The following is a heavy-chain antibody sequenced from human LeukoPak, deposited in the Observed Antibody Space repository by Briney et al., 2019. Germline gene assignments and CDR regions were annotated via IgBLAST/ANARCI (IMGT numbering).Heavy chain of an antibody. CDR2: ISGSGGRT. CDR3: ARAHLTSGRVGYRTMDY. CDR1: GFTFSSYA. D-gene: IGHD4/OR15-4a*01. J-gene: IGHJ4*02. Sequence: GGSLRLSCAASGFTFSSYAMSWVRQAPGKGLEWVSAISGSGGRTYYADSVKGRFTISRDNSKNTLYLQMNSLRAEDTAVYYCARAHLTSGRVGYRTMDYWGQGTLVTVSS. V-gene: IGHV3-23*01.